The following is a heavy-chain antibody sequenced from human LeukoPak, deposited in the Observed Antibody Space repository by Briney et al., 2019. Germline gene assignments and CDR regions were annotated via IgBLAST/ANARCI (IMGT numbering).Heavy chain of an antibody. CDR2: IYYSGST. CDR1: GGSISSYY. D-gene: IGHD4-17*01. Sequence: SSETLSLTCTVSGGSISSYYWSWIRQPPGKGLEWIGYIYYSGSTNYNPSLKSRVTISVDTSKNQFSLKLSSVTAADTAVYYCARDGDYGDTNWFDPWGQGTLVTVSS. J-gene: IGHJ5*02. CDR3: ARDGDYGDTNWFDP. V-gene: IGHV4-59*01.